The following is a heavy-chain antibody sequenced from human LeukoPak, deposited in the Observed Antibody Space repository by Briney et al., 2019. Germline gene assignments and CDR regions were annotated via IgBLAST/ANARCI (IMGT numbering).Heavy chain of an antibody. CDR3: ASSSGWYGDAFDI. CDR1: GFTVSSNY. D-gene: IGHD6-19*01. V-gene: IGHV3-53*04. J-gene: IGHJ3*02. Sequence: SGGSLRLSCAASGFTVSSNYMSWVRQAPGKGLEWVSVIYSGGSTYYADSVKGRFTISRHNSKNTLYLQMNSLRAEDTAMYYCASSSGWYGDAFDIWGQGTMVTVSS. CDR2: IYSGGST.